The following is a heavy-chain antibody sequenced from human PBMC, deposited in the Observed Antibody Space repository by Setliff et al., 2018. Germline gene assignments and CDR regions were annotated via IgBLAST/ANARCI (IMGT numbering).Heavy chain of an antibody. V-gene: IGHV1-69*11. CDR2: IIPVIDTT. D-gene: IGHD5-12*01. CDR3: ARGRDGYDSNAFEI. Sequence: VKVSCKTSGYTFTNYGITWVRQAPGQGLEWMGRIIPVIDTTNYAENFQGRVTITADESTKTAYMELSSLRSEDTAIYYCARGRDGYDSNAFEIWGQGTMVTVSS. J-gene: IGHJ3*02. CDR1: GYTFTNYG.